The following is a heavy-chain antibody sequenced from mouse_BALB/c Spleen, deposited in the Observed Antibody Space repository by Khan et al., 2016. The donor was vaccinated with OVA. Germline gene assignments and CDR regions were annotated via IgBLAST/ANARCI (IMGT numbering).Heavy chain of an antibody. J-gene: IGHJ3*01. Sequence: VELVESGAELVRPGASVKLPCKASGYTFTSYWMNWVRQRPRQGLEWIGKINPSDSESHYNEMFKDKATLTVDKSSGTAYMQLSSLTSEDSAVYYCARREKYGYDPSWFAYWGQGTLVTVSA. V-gene: IGHV1-52*01. CDR1: GYTFTSYW. D-gene: IGHD2-2*01. CDR2: INPSDSES. CDR3: ARREKYGYDPSWFAY.